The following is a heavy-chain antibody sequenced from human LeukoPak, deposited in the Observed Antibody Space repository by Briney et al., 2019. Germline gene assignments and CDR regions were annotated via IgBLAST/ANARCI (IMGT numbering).Heavy chain of an antibody. V-gene: IGHV3-30-3*01. CDR1: GFTFSSYA. J-gene: IGHJ4*02. CDR3: AREWRYSGSYDY. D-gene: IGHD1-26*01. Sequence: GGSLRPSCAASGFTFSSYAMHWVRQAPGKGLEWVAVISYDGSNKYYADSVKGRFTISRDNSKNTLYLQMNSLRAEDTAVYYCAREWRYSGSYDYWGQGTLVTVSS. CDR2: ISYDGSNK.